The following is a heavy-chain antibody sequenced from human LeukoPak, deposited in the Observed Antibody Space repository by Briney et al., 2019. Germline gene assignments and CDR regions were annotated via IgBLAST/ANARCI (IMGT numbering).Heavy chain of an antibody. CDR2: INHSGST. D-gene: IGHD3-22*01. J-gene: IGHJ4*02. Sequence: PSETLSLTCTVSGGSIIGYYWTWIRQPPGKGLEWIGEINHSGSTNYNPSLKSRVTISVDTSKNQFSLKLSSVTAADTAVYYCARIYYYDSSGYSYYFDYWSQGTLVTVSS. V-gene: IGHV4-34*01. CDR1: GGSIIGYY. CDR3: ARIYYYDSSGYSYYFDY.